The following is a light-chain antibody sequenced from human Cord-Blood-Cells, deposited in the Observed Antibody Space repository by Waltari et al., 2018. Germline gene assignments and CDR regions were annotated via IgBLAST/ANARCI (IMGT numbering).Light chain of an antibody. CDR1: SSDVGSYNL. CDR3: CAYAGSITWL. J-gene: IGLJ3*02. Sequence: QSALTQPASVSGSPGQSITISCTGTSSDVGSYNLVYWYQQHPGNAPKLMIYEGNKLTLWVSNPFVGSTAGHAASPTISGLQAEHESVYSCCAYAGSITWLFGGGTKLTIL. CDR2: EGN. V-gene: IGLV2-23*01.